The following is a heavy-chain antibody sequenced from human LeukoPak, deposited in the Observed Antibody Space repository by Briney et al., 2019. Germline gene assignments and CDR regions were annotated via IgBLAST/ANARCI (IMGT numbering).Heavy chain of an antibody. CDR2: ISSTGGTA. J-gene: IGHJ6*03. V-gene: IGHV3-23*01. D-gene: IGHD2-15*01. Sequence: GGTLRLSCAASGFTFSSFGMSWVRQAPGKGLEWVSAISSTGGTAYYADFVKGRFTISRDNSKNTLYLQMNSLRAEDTAIYYCAKNGDRGAYCSGGSCYPYYYYNMDVWGKGTTVTISS. CDR3: AKNGDRGAYCSGGSCYPYYYYNMDV. CDR1: GFTFSSFG.